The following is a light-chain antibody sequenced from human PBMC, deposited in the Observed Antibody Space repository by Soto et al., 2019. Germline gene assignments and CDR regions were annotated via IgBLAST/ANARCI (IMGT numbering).Light chain of an antibody. CDR2: GAS. CDR3: QQYGSSPQT. V-gene: IGKV3-20*01. Sequence: EIVLTQSPGTLSLSPGERATLSCRASQSVTSSYLAWYQQKTGQAPSLLIYGASSRATGIPDRFSGSGSGTDFTLTISRLEPEDFAVYYCQQYGSSPQTFGQGTKVDI. J-gene: IGKJ1*01. CDR1: QSVTSSY.